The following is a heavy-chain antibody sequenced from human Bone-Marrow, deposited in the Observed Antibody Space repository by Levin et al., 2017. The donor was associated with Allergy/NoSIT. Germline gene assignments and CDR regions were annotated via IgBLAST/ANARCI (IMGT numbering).Heavy chain of an antibody. J-gene: IGHJ4*02. CDR1: GFTFTSYA. Sequence: QSGESLKISCAASGFTFTSYAMTWVRQAPGKGLEWVSAISASGGNTYFADSLKGRISISRDDSQNTVSLQMNSLRADDTAIYYCARLKTGGGWAAMDFWGQGTLVTVSS. CDR3: ARLKTGGGWAAMDF. D-gene: IGHD6-19*01. CDR2: ISASGGNT. V-gene: IGHV3-23*01.